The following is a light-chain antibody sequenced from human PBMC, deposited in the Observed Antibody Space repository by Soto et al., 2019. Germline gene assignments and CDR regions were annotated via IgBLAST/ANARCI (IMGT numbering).Light chain of an antibody. CDR1: QSVLYSSSNKNY. V-gene: IGKV4-1*01. CDR2: WAS. J-gene: IGKJ1*01. CDR3: QQYYSTPWT. Sequence: DIVMTQSPDSLAVSLGERATINCKSSQSVLYSSSNKNYLAWYQQKPGQPPRLLIYWASTRESGVPDRFSGSGSGPDFTLTISSLRADDGAVYYCQQYYSTPWTFGQGTKVEIK.